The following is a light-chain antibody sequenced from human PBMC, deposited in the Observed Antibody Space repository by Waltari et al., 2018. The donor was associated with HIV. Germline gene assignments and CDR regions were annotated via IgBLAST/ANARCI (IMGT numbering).Light chain of an antibody. CDR3: AVWDDNVNGL. CDR2: SNN. J-gene: IGLJ2*01. Sequence: QSVLIQPPSVSGTPRQRVTISCSGRRSNIGSHDVTWYQQLPGTAPKLLIYSNNRRPSGVPERFSGSKSGTSASLAISGLQSEDEGDYYCAVWDDNVNGLFGGGTKVTV. V-gene: IGLV1-44*01. CDR1: RSNIGSHD.